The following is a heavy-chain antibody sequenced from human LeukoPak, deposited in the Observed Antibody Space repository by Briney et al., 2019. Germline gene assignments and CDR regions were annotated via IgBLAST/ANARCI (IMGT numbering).Heavy chain of an antibody. D-gene: IGHD6-19*01. CDR2: ISSSSSYI. V-gene: IGHV3-21*01. CDR1: GFTFSGCS. Sequence: GGSLRLSCAASGFTFSGCSMNWVRQAPGKGLEWFSSISSSSSYIYYADSVKGRFTISRDNAKNSLYLQMNSLRAEDTAAYYCAREWGIAVIDYWGQGTLVTVSS. CDR3: AREWGIAVIDY. J-gene: IGHJ4*02.